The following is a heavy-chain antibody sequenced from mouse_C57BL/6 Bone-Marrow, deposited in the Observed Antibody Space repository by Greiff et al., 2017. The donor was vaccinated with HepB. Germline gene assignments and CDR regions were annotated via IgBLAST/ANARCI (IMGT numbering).Heavy chain of an antibody. D-gene: IGHD1-1*01. CDR1: GYTFTGYW. CDR3: ARGRITTVVGEFDY. Sequence: VKLVESGAELMKPGASVKLSCKASGYTFTGYWIEWVKQRPGHGLEWIGEILPGSGSTNYNEKFKGKATFTADTSSNTAYMQLSSLTTEDSAIYYCARGRITTVVGEFDYWGQGTTLTVSS. J-gene: IGHJ2*01. V-gene: IGHV1-9*01. CDR2: ILPGSGST.